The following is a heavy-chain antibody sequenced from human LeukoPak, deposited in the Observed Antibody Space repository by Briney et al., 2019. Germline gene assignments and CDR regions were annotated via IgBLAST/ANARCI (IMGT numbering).Heavy chain of an antibody. CDR1: GGTFSSYA. V-gene: IGHV1-69*04. CDR2: IIPILGIA. Sequence: GASVKVSCKASGGTFSSYAISWVRQAPGQGLEWMGRIIPILGIANYVQKFQGRVTITADKSTSTAYMELSSLRSEDTAVYYCARGLYYSDAFDIWGQGTMVTFSS. D-gene: IGHD3-10*01. CDR3: ARGLYYSDAFDI. J-gene: IGHJ3*02.